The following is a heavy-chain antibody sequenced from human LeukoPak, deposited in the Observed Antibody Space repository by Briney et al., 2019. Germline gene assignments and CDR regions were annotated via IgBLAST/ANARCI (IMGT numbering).Heavy chain of an antibody. V-gene: IGHV1-18*01. J-gene: IGHJ6*02. CDR2: ISAYNGNT. Sequence: ASVKVSCKASGYTFTSYGISWVRQAPGQGLEWMGWISAYNGNTNYAQKLQGRVTMTTDTSTSTAYMELRSLGSDDTAVYYCARGKYDILTGYWYYYGMDVWGQGTTVTVSS. D-gene: IGHD3-9*01. CDR3: ARGKYDILTGYWYYYGMDV. CDR1: GYTFTSYG.